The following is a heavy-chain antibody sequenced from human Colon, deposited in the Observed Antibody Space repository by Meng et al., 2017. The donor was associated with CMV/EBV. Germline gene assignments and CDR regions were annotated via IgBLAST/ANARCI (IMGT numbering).Heavy chain of an antibody. J-gene: IGHJ6*02. D-gene: IGHD2-2*01. CDR2: ISTSGTYI. Sequence: GGSLRLSCAASGFTFSSYTMNWVRQAPGKGLEWVASISTSGTYIYYAESLKGRFTISRDNAKNSLDLHMNSLSAEDTAVYYCAREVVPPRRMGVWGQGTTVTVSS. CDR1: GFTFSSYT. V-gene: IGHV3-21*01. CDR3: AREVVPPRRMGV.